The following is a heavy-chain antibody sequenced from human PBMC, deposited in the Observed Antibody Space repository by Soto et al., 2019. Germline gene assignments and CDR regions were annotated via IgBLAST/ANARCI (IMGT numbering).Heavy chain of an antibody. D-gene: IGHD3-22*01. CDR3: ARGRPYYYDSSGPGYFQH. V-gene: IGHV4-59*01. CDR2: IYYSGST. J-gene: IGHJ1*01. Sequence: PSETLSLTCTVSGGSISSYYWSWIRQPPGKGLEWIGYIYYSGSTNYNPSLKSRVTISVDTSKNQFSLKLSSVTAADTAVYYCARGRPYYYDSSGPGYFQHWGQGTLVTVS. CDR1: GGSISSYY.